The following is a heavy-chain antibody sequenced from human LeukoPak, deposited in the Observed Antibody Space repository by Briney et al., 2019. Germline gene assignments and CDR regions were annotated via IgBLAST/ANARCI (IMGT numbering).Heavy chain of an antibody. Sequence: GGSLRLSCAASGFTFSSYAMSWVRQTSGKGLEWVSGISSTGGSTYYADSVKGRFTISRDNSKNTLYLQMNSLRAEDTAAYYCAKDPRSMIQAFDIWGQGTMVTVSS. V-gene: IGHV3-23*01. CDR3: AKDPRSMIQAFDI. CDR2: ISSTGGST. D-gene: IGHD3-22*01. CDR1: GFTFSSYA. J-gene: IGHJ3*02.